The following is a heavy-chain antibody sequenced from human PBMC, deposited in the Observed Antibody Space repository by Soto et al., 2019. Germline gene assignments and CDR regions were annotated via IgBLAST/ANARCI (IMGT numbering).Heavy chain of an antibody. J-gene: IGHJ4*02. D-gene: IGHD4-17*01. V-gene: IGHV3-23*01. CDR2: ISGSGGNT. CDR3: SFIRFSESQTDY. CDR1: GFIFSKYA. Sequence: SLRLSCTGSGFIFSKYAMSWVRQAPGKGLQWVSAISGSGGNTYYADSVKGRFTVSRDNSKNTLYLQMNSLRAEDTAVYYCSFIRFSESQTDYWGQGXLVTVYS.